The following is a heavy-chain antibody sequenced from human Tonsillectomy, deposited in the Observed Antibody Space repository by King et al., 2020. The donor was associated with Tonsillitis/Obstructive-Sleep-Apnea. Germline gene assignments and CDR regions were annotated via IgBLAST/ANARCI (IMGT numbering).Heavy chain of an antibody. J-gene: IGHJ6*03. Sequence: VQLVESGGGLVKPGGSLRLSCAASGFTFSSYSMNWVRQAPGKGLEWVSSISSSSSYIYYADSVKGRFTISRDNAKNSLYLQRNSLRAEDTAVYYCAREESRDYYYMDVWGKGTTVTVSS. V-gene: IGHV3-21*01. D-gene: IGHD3-10*01. CDR1: GFTFSSYS. CDR3: AREESRDYYYMDV. CDR2: ISSSSSYI.